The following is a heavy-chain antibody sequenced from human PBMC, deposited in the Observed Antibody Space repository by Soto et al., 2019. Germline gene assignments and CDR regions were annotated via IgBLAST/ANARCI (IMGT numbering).Heavy chain of an antibody. V-gene: IGHV3-30*04. CDR3: ARSRNGPYGNGFDP. CDR1: GFTFSSYA. D-gene: IGHD2-8*01. J-gene: IGHJ5*02. CDR2: ISYDGSNK. Sequence: GGSLRLSCAASGFTFSSYAMHWVRQAPGKGLEWVAVISYDGSNKYYADSVKGRFTISRDNSKNTLYVQMNSLRAEDTAVYYCARSRNGPYGNGFDPWGLGTLVTVSS.